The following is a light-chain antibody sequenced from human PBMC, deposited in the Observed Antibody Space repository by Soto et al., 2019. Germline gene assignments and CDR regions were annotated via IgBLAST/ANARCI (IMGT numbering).Light chain of an antibody. CDR3: QHRSSGPGT. Sequence: EIVLTQSPATLSLSPGERATLSCRASQSVSSYLAWYQHQVGQAPRLLIYDASNRATGIPARFSGSGSGTDFTLTISSLEPEDFAVYYCQHRSSGPGTFGQGTKV. CDR1: QSVSSY. J-gene: IGKJ1*01. V-gene: IGKV3-11*01. CDR2: DAS.